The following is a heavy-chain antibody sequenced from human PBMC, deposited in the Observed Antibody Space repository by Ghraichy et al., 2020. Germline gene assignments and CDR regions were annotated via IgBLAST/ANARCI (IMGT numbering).Heavy chain of an antibody. CDR1: GFTFSNYW. D-gene: IGHD6-19*01. CDR3: ASQGVAGTSSWFDP. J-gene: IGHJ5*02. V-gene: IGHV3-7*01. CDR2: VKQDGSEK. Sequence: GGSLRLSCAASGFTFSNYWMSWVRQAPGEGLEWVANVKQDGSEKYYVDSVKGRFTISRDNAKNSLYLQMNSLRAEDTAVYYCASQGVAGTSSWFDPWGQGTLVTVSS.